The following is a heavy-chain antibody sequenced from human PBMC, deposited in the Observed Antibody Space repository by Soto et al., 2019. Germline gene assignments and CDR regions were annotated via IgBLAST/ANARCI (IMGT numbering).Heavy chain of an antibody. CDR1: GYSFTSYW. V-gene: IGHV5-10-1*01. CDR3: ARHMFCSSTSCYPPEIYGMDV. Sequence: GESLKISCKGSGYSFTSYWISWVRQMPGKGLEWMGRIDPSDSYTNYSPSFQGHVTISADKSISTAYLQWSSLKASDTAMYYCARHMFCSSTSCYPPEIYGMDVWRQGTTVTVSS. CDR2: IDPSDSYT. J-gene: IGHJ6*02. D-gene: IGHD2-2*01.